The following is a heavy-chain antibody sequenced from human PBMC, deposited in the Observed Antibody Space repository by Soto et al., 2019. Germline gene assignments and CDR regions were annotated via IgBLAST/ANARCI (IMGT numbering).Heavy chain of an antibody. D-gene: IGHD2-15*01. Sequence: PGGSLRLSCAASGFTFSSYAMSWVRQAPGKGLEWVSSISSSSSYIYYADSVKGRFTISRDNAKNSLYLQMNSLRAEDTAVYYCARDRVVAPPYYYYGMDVWGQGTTVTSP. CDR3: ARDRVVAPPYYYYGMDV. J-gene: IGHJ6*02. V-gene: IGHV3-21*01. CDR2: ISSSSSYI. CDR1: GFTFSSYA.